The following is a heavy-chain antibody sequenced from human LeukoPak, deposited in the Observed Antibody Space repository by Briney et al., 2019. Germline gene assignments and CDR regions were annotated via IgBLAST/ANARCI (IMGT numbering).Heavy chain of an antibody. J-gene: IGHJ4*02. D-gene: IGHD2-15*01. CDR2: IKQDGSEE. CDR1: GFTFRSDW. V-gene: IGHV3-7*01. Sequence: GGSLRLSCGASGFTFRSDWMSWVRQAPGKGLEWEANIKQDGSEEYYVDSVKGRFTISRDNAKNSLHLQMNSLRAEDTAVYYCARDKVVGATLLDYWGQGTLVTVSS. CDR3: ARDKVVGATLLDY.